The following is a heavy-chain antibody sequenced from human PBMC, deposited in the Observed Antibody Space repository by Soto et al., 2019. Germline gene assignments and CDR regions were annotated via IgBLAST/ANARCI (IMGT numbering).Heavy chain of an antibody. D-gene: IGHD2-15*01. J-gene: IGHJ3*02. V-gene: IGHV3-23*01. CDR2: ISGGGGDT. Sequence: GGSLRLSCAASRFTFITYAMSWGRQAPGKGLEWVSGISGGGGDTSYADSVRGRFTCSRDNSKNTLYLQMNSLRAEDTALYYCAKSLFGGPDIWGQGTMVTVSS. CDR3: AKSLFGGPDI. CDR1: RFTFITYA.